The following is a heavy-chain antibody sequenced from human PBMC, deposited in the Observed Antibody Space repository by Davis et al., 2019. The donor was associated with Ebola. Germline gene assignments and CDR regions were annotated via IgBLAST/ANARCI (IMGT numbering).Heavy chain of an antibody. CDR3: ARGAYGDYIVKAFDI. CDR2: IWYDGSNK. D-gene: IGHD4-17*01. CDR1: GFIFSTYV. Sequence: GGSLRLSCSASGFIFSTYVMSWVRQAPGKGLEWVAVIWYDGSNKYYADSVKGRFTISRDNSKNTLYLQMNSLRAEDTAIYYCARGAYGDYIVKAFDIWGQGTKVTVSS. V-gene: IGHV3-33*08. J-gene: IGHJ3*02.